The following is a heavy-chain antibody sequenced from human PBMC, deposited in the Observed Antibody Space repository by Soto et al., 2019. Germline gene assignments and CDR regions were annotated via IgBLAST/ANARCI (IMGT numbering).Heavy chain of an antibody. Sequence: SETLSLTCPVSGDSMNNGDYFWTWIRQTPGKGLQWIGYISYSGSTFYNPSLKTRLAMSVDTSKNQFSVRLRPVTAADTAVYYCARDRAHFYESSGRLDLWGQGMLVTVSS. CDR3: ARDRAHFYESSGRLDL. CDR2: ISYSGST. J-gene: IGHJ4*02. D-gene: IGHD3-22*01. CDR1: GDSMNNGDYF. V-gene: IGHV4-30-4*01.